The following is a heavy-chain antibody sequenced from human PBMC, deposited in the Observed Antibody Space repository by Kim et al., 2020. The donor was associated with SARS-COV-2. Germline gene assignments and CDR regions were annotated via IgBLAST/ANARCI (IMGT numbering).Heavy chain of an antibody. V-gene: IGHV3-74*01. Sequence: KGRFTISRDNDKNTLYLQMNSLRAEDTAVYYCARGAYDFWSGYYPYYFDYWGQGTLVTVSS. D-gene: IGHD3-3*01. J-gene: IGHJ4*02. CDR3: ARGAYDFWSGYYPYYFDY.